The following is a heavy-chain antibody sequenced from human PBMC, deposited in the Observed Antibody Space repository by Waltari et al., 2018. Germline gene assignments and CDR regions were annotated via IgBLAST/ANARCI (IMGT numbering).Heavy chain of an antibody. J-gene: IGHJ5*02. CDR2: SIPIFGTA. V-gene: IGHV1-69*13. Sequence: QVQLVQSGAEVKKPGSSVKVSCKASGGTFSSYAISWVRQAPGQGLEWMGGSIPIFGTANYAQKFQGRVTITADESTSTAYMELSSLRSEDTAVYYCAREEGSSWYRWFDPWGQGTLVTVSS. CDR1: GGTFSSYA. CDR3: AREEGSSWYRWFDP. D-gene: IGHD6-13*01.